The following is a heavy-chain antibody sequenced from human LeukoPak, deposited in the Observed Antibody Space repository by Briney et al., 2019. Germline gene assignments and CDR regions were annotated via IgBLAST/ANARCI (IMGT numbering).Heavy chain of an antibody. D-gene: IGHD2-2*01. CDR2: IYAGNGNT. CDR1: GYNFTSYA. J-gene: IGHJ4*01. Sequence: ASVKVSCKASGYNFTSYAMHWVRQAPGQRLEWMGWIYAGNGNTQFSQNFQGRVTFTRDTSASTAYMELSSLRSEDTAVYYCARGYCSSTSCQYYLDYWGQGTLVTVSS. CDR3: ARGYCSSTSCQYYLDY. V-gene: IGHV1-3*01.